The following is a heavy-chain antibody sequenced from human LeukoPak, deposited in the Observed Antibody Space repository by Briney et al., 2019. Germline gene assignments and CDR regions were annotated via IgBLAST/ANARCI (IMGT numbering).Heavy chain of an antibody. V-gene: IGHV1-2*02. CDR2: INPNSGGT. CDR1: GYTFTGYY. CDR3: ARVLSIGSWYPGY. J-gene: IGHJ4*02. D-gene: IGHD6-13*01. Sequence: ASVKVSCKASGYTFTGYYMHWVRRAPGQGLEWMGWINPNSGGTNYAQKFQGRVTMTRDTSISTAYMELSRLRSDDTAVYYCARVLSIGSWYPGYWGQGTLVTVSS.